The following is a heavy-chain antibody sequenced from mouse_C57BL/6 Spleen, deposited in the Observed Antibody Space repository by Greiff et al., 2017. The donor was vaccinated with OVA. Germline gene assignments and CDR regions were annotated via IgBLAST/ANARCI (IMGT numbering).Heavy chain of an antibody. J-gene: IGHJ4*01. CDR3: TREGYYYGSSYIAMDY. CDR2: ITSGGDYI. D-gene: IGHD1-1*01. CDR1: GFTFSSYA. Sequence: EVKVEESGAGLVKPGGSLKLSCAASGFTFSSYAMSWVRQTPEKRLEWVAYITSGGDYIYYADTVKGRFTISRDNARNTLYLQMSSLKSEDTAMYYCTREGYYYGSSYIAMDYWGQGTSVTVSS. V-gene: IGHV5-9-1*02.